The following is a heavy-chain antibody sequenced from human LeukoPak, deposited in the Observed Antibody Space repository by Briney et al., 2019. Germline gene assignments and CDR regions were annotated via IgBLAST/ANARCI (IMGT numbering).Heavy chain of an antibody. CDR3: AREVRGADPFSDYYYYYYMDV. D-gene: IGHD3-10*01. V-gene: IGHV4-4*07. CDR1: GGSISSYY. Sequence: PSETLSLTCTVSGGSISSYYWSWLRQPAGKGLEWIGRIYTSGSTNYNPSLKSRVTMSVDTSKNHFSLKLSSVTAADTAVYYCAREVRGADPFSDYYYYYYMDVWGKGTTVTISS. CDR2: IYTSGST. J-gene: IGHJ6*03.